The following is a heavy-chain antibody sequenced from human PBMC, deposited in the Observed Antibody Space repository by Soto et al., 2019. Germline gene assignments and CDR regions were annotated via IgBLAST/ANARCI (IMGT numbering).Heavy chain of an antibody. V-gene: IGHV1-69*01. CDR3: ARVVILVPTASTHYYYHMDV. Sequence: QVQVVQSGVEVRRPGSSVKVSCKASGDTFKNCVISWVRQAPGQGLEWMGGIIPIVGTGSYAQKFQGRVTITADEPTTTAYMELSSLRFEDTAVYYCARVVILVPTASTHYYYHMDVWGPGTTVTVSS. D-gene: IGHD2-2*01. CDR2: IIPIVGTG. CDR1: GDTFKNCV. J-gene: IGHJ6*02.